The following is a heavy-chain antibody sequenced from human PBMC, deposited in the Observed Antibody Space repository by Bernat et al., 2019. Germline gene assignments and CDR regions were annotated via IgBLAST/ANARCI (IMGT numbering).Heavy chain of an antibody. CDR1: GGSISTYY. Sequence: QVQLQESGPGLVKPSETLSLTCTVSGGSISTYYWSWIRQPPGKGLEWIGNIYYSGSTNYNPSLKSRVTISVDTSKNQFSLKLSSVTAADTAMYYCARDNGIVGAAWYFDLWGRGTLVSVSS. V-gene: IGHV4-59*01. CDR2: IYYSGST. CDR3: ARDNGIVGAAWYFDL. D-gene: IGHD1-26*01. J-gene: IGHJ2*01.